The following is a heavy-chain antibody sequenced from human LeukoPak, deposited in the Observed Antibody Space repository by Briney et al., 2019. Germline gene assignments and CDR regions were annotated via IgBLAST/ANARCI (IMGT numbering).Heavy chain of an antibody. D-gene: IGHD6-13*01. V-gene: IGHV4-34*01. J-gene: IGHJ4*02. CDR2: INHSGST. CDR1: GGSFSGYY. Sequence: PSETPSLTCAVYGGSFSGYYWSWIRQPPGKGLEWIGEINHSGSTNYNPSLKSRVTISVDTSKNQFSLKLSSVTAADTAVYYCARGQYSSSCPFDYWGQGTLVTVSS. CDR3: ARGQYSSSCPFDY.